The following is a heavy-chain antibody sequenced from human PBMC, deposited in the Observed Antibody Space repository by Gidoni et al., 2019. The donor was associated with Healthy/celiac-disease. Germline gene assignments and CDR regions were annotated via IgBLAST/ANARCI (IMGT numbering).Heavy chain of an antibody. V-gene: IGHV4-34*01. CDR3: ARGRRVGYCSSTSCYSPPLAIDY. CDR1: GGSCIGSY. D-gene: IGHD2-2*02. J-gene: IGHJ4*02. CDR2: INHSGST. Sequence: QVQLQQWGAGLVKPSETLSLTCAVYGGSCIGSYWCWIRQPPGKGLEWIGEINHSGSTNYNPSLKSRVTISVDTSKNQFSLKLSSVTAADTAVYYCARGRRVGYCSSTSCYSPPLAIDYWGQGTLVTVSS.